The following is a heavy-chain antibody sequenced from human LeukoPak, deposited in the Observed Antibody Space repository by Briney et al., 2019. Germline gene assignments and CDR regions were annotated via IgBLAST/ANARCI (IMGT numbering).Heavy chain of an antibody. D-gene: IGHD2-21*01. CDR3: AKSHITRYPLQYYFDL. V-gene: IGHV3-33*06. CDR2: IWSDSSYI. CDR1: GFRFSSFG. Sequence: GGSLRLSCAASGFRFSSFGMHWVRQAPGKGLDWVAVIWSDSSYIYYADSVKGRFTISRDNSKNTLYLQLNSLRADDTAVYYCAKSHITRYPLQYYFDLWGQGAQVIVSS. J-gene: IGHJ4*02.